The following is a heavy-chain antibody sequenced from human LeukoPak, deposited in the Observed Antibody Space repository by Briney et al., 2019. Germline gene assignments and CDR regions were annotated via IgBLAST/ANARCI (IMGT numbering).Heavy chain of an antibody. CDR1: GFTFSSYW. V-gene: IGHV3-7*01. CDR3: AGARGWEFSS. CDR2: IKQDGSEK. Sequence: GGSLRLSCAASGFTFSSYWMGWVRQAPGMGLEWVATIKQDGSEKYYQDSVKGRFTISRDNAKNSLFLQMNSLRAEDTAVYYCAGARGWEFSSWGQGTLVTVSS. D-gene: IGHD1-26*01. J-gene: IGHJ5*02.